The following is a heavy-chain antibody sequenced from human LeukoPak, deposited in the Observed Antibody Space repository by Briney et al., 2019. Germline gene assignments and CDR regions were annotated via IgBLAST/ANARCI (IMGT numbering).Heavy chain of an antibody. CDR3: ARGYDSSGYIYYNYYMDV. D-gene: IGHD3-22*01. Sequence: SETLSLTCTVSGGSISSYYWSWIRQPAGKGLEWIGRIYTSGSTNYNPSLKSRVTMSVDTSKNQFSLKLSSVTAADTAVYYCARGYDSSGYIYYNYYMDVWGKGTTVTVSS. J-gene: IGHJ6*03. V-gene: IGHV4-4*07. CDR1: GGSISSYY. CDR2: IYTSGST.